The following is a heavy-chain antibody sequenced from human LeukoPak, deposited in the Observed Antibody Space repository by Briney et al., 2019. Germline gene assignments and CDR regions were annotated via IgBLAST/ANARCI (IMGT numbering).Heavy chain of an antibody. CDR2: IFPGDSDT. V-gene: IGHV5-51*01. Sequence: LGESLNISCKGSGYIFTTYWIGWVRQMPGKGLEWMGLIFPGDSDTIYNPSFRGQVTISADKSITTAYLQWSSLKASDTAMYYCATSESQTKFDYWGQGTLVTASS. CDR1: GYIFTTYW. J-gene: IGHJ4*02. CDR3: ATSESQTKFDY. D-gene: IGHD1/OR15-1a*01.